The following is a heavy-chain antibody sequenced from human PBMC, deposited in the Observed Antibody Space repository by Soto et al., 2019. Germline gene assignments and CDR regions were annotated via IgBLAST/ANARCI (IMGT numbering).Heavy chain of an antibody. D-gene: IGHD1-26*01. CDR1: GYTFTSYG. CDR2: ISGYNGNT. CDR3: ASTPWVGATPFDAFDI. V-gene: IGHV1-18*01. Sequence: QVQLVQSGAEVKKPGASVKVSCKASGYTFTSYGISWVRQAPGQGLEWMGWISGYNGNTNYAQKLKGRVTMTTDTSTSTAYMELRSLRSDDTAVYYCASTPWVGATPFDAFDIWGQGTMVTVSS. J-gene: IGHJ3*02.